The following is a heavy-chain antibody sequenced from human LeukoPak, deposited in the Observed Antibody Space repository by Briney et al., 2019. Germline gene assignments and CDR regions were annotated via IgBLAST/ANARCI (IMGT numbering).Heavy chain of an antibody. Sequence: GGSLRLSCAASGFTSSSYSLNWVRQAPGKGLEWVSSITTSNYMYYAGSVKGRFTISRDNAKNSVYLQMSSLRAEDTAVYYCARDLYSTSWSPGYWGQGTLVTVSS. CDR2: ITTSNYM. V-gene: IGHV3-21*01. D-gene: IGHD2-2*01. CDR1: GFTSSSYS. CDR3: ARDLYSTSWSPGY. J-gene: IGHJ4*02.